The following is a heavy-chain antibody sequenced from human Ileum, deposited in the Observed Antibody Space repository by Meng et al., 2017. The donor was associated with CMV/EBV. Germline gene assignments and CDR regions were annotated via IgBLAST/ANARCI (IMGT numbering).Heavy chain of an antibody. D-gene: IGHD3-10*01. J-gene: IGHJ4*02. CDR2: ISSSSSYI. V-gene: IGHV3-21*01. Sequence: GESLKISCAGSGFTFSSYSMTWVRQAPGKGLEWVSSISSSSSYIYYADSVKGRFTISRDNAKNSLYLQMNSLRAEDTAVYYCARDMGKYGSGSPQDYWGQGTLVTVSS. CDR3: ARDMGKYGSGSPQDY. CDR1: GFTFSSYS.